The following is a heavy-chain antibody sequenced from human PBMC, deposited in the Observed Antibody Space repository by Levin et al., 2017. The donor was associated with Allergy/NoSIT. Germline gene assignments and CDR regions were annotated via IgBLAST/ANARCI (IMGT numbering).Heavy chain of an antibody. Sequence: SETLSLTCTVSGGSFITSSYFWAWIRQPPGKGLEWLGSIYYSGTTYYNPSLKSRLTISIDTSTNQFSLKLRSVTAADTAVYHCARHTALLWFEELVFDSWGQGKLVAVSS. CDR2: IYYSGTT. D-gene: IGHD3-10*01. CDR3: ARHTALLWFEELVFDS. J-gene: IGHJ4*02. V-gene: IGHV4-39*01. CDR1: GGSFITSSYF.